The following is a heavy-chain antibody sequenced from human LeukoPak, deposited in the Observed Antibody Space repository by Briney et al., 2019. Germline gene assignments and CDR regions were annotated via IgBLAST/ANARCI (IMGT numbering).Heavy chain of an antibody. CDR2: ISSSDNTI. D-gene: IGHD4-17*01. J-gene: IGHJ4*02. CDR1: GFTFSDYY. V-gene: IGHV3-11*01. Sequence: GGSLRLSCAASGFTFSDYYMSWIRQAPGKGLEWISYISSSDNTIFYADSVKGRFTISRDNAKNSLYLQMNSLRAEDTAFYYCARDLTTVTSFDFGGQGTLVTVSS. CDR3: ARDLTTVTSFDF.